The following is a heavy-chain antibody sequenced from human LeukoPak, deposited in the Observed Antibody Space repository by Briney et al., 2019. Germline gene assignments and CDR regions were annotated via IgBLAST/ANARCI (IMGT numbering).Heavy chain of an antibody. CDR2: IYYSGST. V-gene: IGHV4-39*07. CDR1: GFTINYYY. Sequence: GSLRLSCAASGFTINYYYMSWVRQPPGKGLEWIGSIYYSGSTYYNPSLKSRVTISVETSKNKFSLKLRCVTAADTAVYYCARDYQGGYGDKTVDYWGQGTLVTVSS. D-gene: IGHD5-18*01. CDR3: ARDYQGGYGDKTVDY. J-gene: IGHJ4*02.